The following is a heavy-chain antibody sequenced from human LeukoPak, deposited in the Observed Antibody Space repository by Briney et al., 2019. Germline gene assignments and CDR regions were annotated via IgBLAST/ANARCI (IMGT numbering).Heavy chain of an antibody. V-gene: IGHV3-30-3*01. CDR1: GFTFSSHA. CDR3: ARDLEGSSPYTGY. J-gene: IGHJ4*02. D-gene: IGHD6-13*01. CDR2: ISYDGSNK. Sequence: GGSLRLSCAASGFTFSSHAIHWVRQAPGKGLEWVAVISYDGSNKYYADSVKGRFTISRDNSKNTLYLQMNSLRAEDTAVYYCARDLEGSSPYTGYWGQGTLVTVSS.